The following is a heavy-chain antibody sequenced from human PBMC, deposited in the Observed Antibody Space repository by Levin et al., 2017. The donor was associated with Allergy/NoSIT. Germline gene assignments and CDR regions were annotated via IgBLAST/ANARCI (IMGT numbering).Heavy chain of an antibody. CDR2: IYSDGST. Sequence: GGSLRLSCAASGFTVSSSYMSWVRQAPGKGLEWVSVIYSDGSTYYADSVKGRFTISRDNSKNTVSLQMNSLRAEDTAVYFCARDRGGSHSAFVDYWGQGILVTVSP. V-gene: IGHV3-66*01. CDR3: ARDRGGSHSAFVDY. CDR1: GFTVSSSY. J-gene: IGHJ4*02. D-gene: IGHD2-21*01.